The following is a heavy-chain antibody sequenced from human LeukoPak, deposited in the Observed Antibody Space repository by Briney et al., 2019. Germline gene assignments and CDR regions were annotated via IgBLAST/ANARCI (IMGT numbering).Heavy chain of an antibody. J-gene: IGHJ4*02. CDR3: AKDRSMTAVTPFDN. V-gene: IGHV3-30*02. CDR2: IRYDGSNR. D-gene: IGHD4-17*01. CDR1: GFSFITYG. Sequence: GGSLRLSCAASGFSFITYGIHWVRQAPGKGLEWVAFIRYDGSNRFYADSVRGRFTISRDNSKHTVYLQMNSLRAADTAVYYCAKDRSMTAVTPFDNWGQGTLVAVSS.